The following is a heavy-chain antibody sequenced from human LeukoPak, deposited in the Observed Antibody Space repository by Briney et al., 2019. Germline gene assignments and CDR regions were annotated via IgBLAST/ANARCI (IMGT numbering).Heavy chain of an antibody. J-gene: IGHJ2*01. D-gene: IGHD6-6*01. CDR3: ARVEIAARLGWYFDL. CDR1: GGTFSSYA. V-gene: IGHV1-69*04. CDR2: IIPIFGIA. Sequence: SVKVSCKASGGTFSSYAISWVRQAPGQGLEWMGRIIPIFGIANYAQKFQGRVTITADKSTSIAYMELSSLRSEDTAVYYCARVEIAARLGWYFDLWGRGTLVTVSS.